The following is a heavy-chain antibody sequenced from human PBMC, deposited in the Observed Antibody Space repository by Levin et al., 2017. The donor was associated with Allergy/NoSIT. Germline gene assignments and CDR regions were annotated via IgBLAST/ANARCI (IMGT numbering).Heavy chain of an antibody. V-gene: IGHV3-30*04. J-gene: IGHJ4*02. CDR2: ISYDGSNK. Sequence: GGSLRLSCAASGFTFSSYAMHWVRQAPGKGLEWVAVISYDGSNKYYADSVKGRFTISRDNSKNTLYLQMNSLRAEDTAVYYCARDRKDYWGQGTLVTVSS. CDR3: ARDRKDY. CDR1: GFTFSSYA.